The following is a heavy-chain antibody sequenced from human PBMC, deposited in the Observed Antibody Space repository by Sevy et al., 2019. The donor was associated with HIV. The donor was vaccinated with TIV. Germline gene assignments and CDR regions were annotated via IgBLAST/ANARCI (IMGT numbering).Heavy chain of an antibody. V-gene: IGHV3-9*01. CDR1: GFTFDDYA. J-gene: IGHJ3*02. Sequence: GGSLILSCAASGFTFDDYAMHWVRQAPGKGLEWVSGISWNSGSIGYADSVKGRFTISRDNAKNSLYLQMNSLRAEDTALYYCAKDTLPILGYCSGGSCGGAFDIWGQGTMVTVSS. CDR3: AKDTLPILGYCSGGSCGGAFDI. D-gene: IGHD2-15*01. CDR2: ISWNSGSI.